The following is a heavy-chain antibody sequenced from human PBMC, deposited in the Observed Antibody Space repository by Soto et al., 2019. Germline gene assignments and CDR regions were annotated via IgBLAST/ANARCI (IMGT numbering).Heavy chain of an antibody. V-gene: IGHV1-69*02. CDR1: GGTFSSYT. J-gene: IGHJ3*02. Sequence: ASVKVSCKASGGTFSSYTISWVRQAPGQGLEWMGRIIPILGIANYAQKFQGRVTITADKSTSTAYMELSSLRSEDTAVYYCAADSGITGTTTAFDIWGQGTMVTVSS. CDR3: AADSGITGTTTAFDI. D-gene: IGHD1-20*01. CDR2: IIPILGIA.